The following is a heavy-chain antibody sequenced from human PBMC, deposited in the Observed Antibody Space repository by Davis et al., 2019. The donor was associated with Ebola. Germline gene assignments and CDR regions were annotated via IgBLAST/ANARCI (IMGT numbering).Heavy chain of an antibody. J-gene: IGHJ5*02. V-gene: IGHV3-30*03. CDR1: GFIFSNFG. Sequence: GGSLRLSCAASGFIFSNFGMHWVRQAPGKGLEWVAVISFDGNNAYYADSVKGRFTISRDNSKNTLYLQMNSLRAEDTAVYYCARALGWFGELDWFDPWGQGTLVTVSS. D-gene: IGHD3-10*01. CDR3: ARALGWFGELDWFDP. CDR2: ISFDGNNA.